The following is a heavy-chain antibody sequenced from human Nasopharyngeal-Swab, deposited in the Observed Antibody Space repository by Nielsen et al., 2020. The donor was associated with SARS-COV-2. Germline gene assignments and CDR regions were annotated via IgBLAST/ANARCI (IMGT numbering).Heavy chain of an antibody. V-gene: IGHV3-23*01. CDR1: GFTFSSDA. J-gene: IGHJ6*02. D-gene: IGHD2-15*01. CDR2: ISGSGGST. Sequence: GGSLRLSCAASGFTFSSDAMSWVRQAPGKGLEWVSAISGSGGSTYYADSVKGRFTISRDNAKNSLYLQMNSLRAEDTAVYYCARGRGYCSGGSCYSGGTDYYYGMDVWGQGTTVTVSS. CDR3: ARGRGYCSGGSCYSGGTDYYYGMDV.